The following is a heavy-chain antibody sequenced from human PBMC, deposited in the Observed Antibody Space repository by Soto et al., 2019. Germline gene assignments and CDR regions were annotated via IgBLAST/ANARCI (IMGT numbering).Heavy chain of an antibody. CDR2: ISNSGSNK. V-gene: IGHV3-30*03. Sequence: GGSLRLSCAASGFTFSSYGMHWVRQAPGKGLEWVAVISNSGSNKYYADSVKGRFTISRDNAKNSLYLQMNSLRAEDTAVYYCARVYPYCSGGSCYLSAFDIWGQGTMVTVS. CDR3: ARVYPYCSGGSCYLSAFDI. J-gene: IGHJ3*02. CDR1: GFTFSSYG. D-gene: IGHD2-15*01.